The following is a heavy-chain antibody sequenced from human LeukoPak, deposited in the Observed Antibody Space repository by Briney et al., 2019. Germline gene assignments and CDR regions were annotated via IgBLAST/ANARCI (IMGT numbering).Heavy chain of an antibody. V-gene: IGHV3-23*01. Sequence: GGSLRLSCAASGFTFSSYAMSWVRQAPGKGLEWVSAISGSGGSTYYADSVKGRLTISRDNSKNTLYLQMNSLRAEDTAVYYCARRQRITVIVVVITTDYWGQGTLVTVSS. CDR1: GFTFSSYA. J-gene: IGHJ4*02. CDR3: ARRQRITVIVVVITTDY. D-gene: IGHD3-22*01. CDR2: ISGSGGST.